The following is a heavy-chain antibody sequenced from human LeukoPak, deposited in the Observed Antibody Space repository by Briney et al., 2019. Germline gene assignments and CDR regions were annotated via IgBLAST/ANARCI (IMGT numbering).Heavy chain of an antibody. Sequence: GGSLRLSCAASGFTFSSYGMHWVRQAPGKGLEWVAVISYDGSNKYYADSVKGRFTISRDNSKNTLYLQMNSLRAEDTAVYYCATSPTKYYYDSSGYQDNGDYFDYWGQGTLVTVSS. J-gene: IGHJ4*02. CDR2: ISYDGSNK. D-gene: IGHD3-22*01. CDR3: ATSPTKYYYDSSGYQDNGDYFDY. CDR1: GFTFSSYG. V-gene: IGHV3-30*03.